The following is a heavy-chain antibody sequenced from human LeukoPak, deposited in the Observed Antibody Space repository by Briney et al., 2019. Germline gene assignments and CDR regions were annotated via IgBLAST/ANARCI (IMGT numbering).Heavy chain of an antibody. CDR3: ARADCSGGSCYFDY. V-gene: IGHV1-69*13. Sequence: ASVKVSCKASGGTFSSYAISWVRQAPGRGLEWMGGIIPIFGTANYAQKFQGRVTITADESTSTAYMELSSLRSEDTAVYYCARADCSGGSCYFDYWGQGTLVTVSS. CDR2: IIPIFGTA. D-gene: IGHD2-15*01. CDR1: GGTFSSYA. J-gene: IGHJ4*02.